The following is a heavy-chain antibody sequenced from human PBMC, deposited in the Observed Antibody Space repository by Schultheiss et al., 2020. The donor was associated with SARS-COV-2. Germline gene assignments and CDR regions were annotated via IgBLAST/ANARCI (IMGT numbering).Heavy chain of an antibody. Sequence: GGSLRLSCAASGFTFSSYAMHWVRQAPGKGLEWVAVISYDGSNKYYADSVKGRFTISRDNSKNTLYLQMNSLRAEDTAVYYCARQQQLGLRAYYYYYGMDVWGQGTTVTVSS. V-gene: IGHV3-30*14. CDR1: GFTFSSYA. D-gene: IGHD6-13*01. CDR3: ARQQQLGLRAYYYYYGMDV. CDR2: ISYDGSNK. J-gene: IGHJ6*02.